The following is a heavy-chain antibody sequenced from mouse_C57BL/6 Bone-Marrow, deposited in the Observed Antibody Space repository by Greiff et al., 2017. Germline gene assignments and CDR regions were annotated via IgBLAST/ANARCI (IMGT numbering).Heavy chain of an antibody. CDR1: GYTFTNYW. CDR2: IHPNSGST. V-gene: IGHV1-64*01. D-gene: IGHD2-13*01. Sequence: QVQLQQPGAELVKPGASVKLSCKASGYTFTNYWMHWVKQRPGRGLEWIRMIHPNSGSTNYNEKFKSKATLTVDKSSSTAYMQLSSLTSEDSAVYYCARWIYYGDGCFAYWGQGTLVTVSA. J-gene: IGHJ3*01. CDR3: ARWIYYGDGCFAY.